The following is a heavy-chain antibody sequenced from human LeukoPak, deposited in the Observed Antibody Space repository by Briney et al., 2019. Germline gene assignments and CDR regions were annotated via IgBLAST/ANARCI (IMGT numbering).Heavy chain of an antibody. Sequence: SQTLSLTCAVSGGSISSGGYSWSWIRQPPGKGLEWFGSIYYSGSTYYNPSLKSRVTISVDTSKNQFSLKLSSVTAADTAVYYCARRAVAGTKPFDYWGQGTLVTVSS. V-gene: IGHV4-30-2*03. J-gene: IGHJ4*02. CDR3: ARRAVAGTKPFDY. CDR2: IYYSGST. CDR1: GGSISSGGYS. D-gene: IGHD6-19*01.